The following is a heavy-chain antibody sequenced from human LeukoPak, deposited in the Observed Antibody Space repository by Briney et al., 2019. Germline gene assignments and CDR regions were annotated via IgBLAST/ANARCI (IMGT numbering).Heavy chain of an antibody. CDR3: AKLSNYNCLGYMDV. J-gene: IGHJ6*03. V-gene: IGHV3-23*01. CDR1: GFTFSSYN. CDR2: IGGSDGKT. D-gene: IGHD4-11*01. Sequence: PGGSLRLSCAASGFTFSSYNMNWVRQAPGKGLEWVSAIGGSDGKTYYADSVKGRFTISRDNSKNTLYLQMNNLRADDTAVYYCAKLSNYNCLGYMDVWGKGTTVTVSS.